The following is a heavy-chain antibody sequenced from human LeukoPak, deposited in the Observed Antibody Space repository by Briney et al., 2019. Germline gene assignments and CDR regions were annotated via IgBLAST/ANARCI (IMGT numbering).Heavy chain of an antibody. CDR1: GGTFSSYA. CDR2: IIPIFGTA. CDR3: ASICSSTSCLLDY. J-gene: IGHJ4*02. D-gene: IGHD2-2*01. V-gene: IGHV1-69*01. Sequence: ASVKVSCKASGGTFSSYALSWVRQAPGQGLEWMGGIIPIFGTANYAQKFQGRVTITADESTSTAYMELSSLRSEDTAVYYCASICSSTSCLLDYWGQGTLVTVSS.